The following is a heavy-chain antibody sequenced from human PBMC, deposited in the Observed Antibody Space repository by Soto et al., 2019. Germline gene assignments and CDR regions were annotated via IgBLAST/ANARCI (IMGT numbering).Heavy chain of an antibody. J-gene: IGHJ4*02. CDR2: IVVDSGNT. CDR1: GYTFTSYV. D-gene: IGHD1-1*01. CDR3: GAVSRDGYNYGY. V-gene: IGHV1-58*01. Sequence: SVKVSCKASGYTFTSYVFNGARPARGQRLEWIGWIVVDSGNTNYAQKLQERVTITRDMSTRTAYMELSSLRSEVTAVYYCGAVSRDGYNYGYWGQGTLVTVSS.